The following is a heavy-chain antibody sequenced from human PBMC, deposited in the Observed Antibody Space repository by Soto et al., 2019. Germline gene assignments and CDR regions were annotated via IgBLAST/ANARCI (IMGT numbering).Heavy chain of an antibody. V-gene: IGHV4-39*01. CDR1: GSSLNSSGYY. CDR3: ARVVSARPYGSHCYVQDV. Sequence: SETLCLTCPVSGSSLNSSGYYWGWIRQPPGKGLEWIGSMFYGVSTYYNPSLKSRVTVSVDRPTNQLSLHLRSVTAADTAAYYCARVVSARPYGSHCYVQDVRGKGTTGT. J-gene: IGHJ6*04. CDR2: MFYGVST. D-gene: IGHD3-22*01.